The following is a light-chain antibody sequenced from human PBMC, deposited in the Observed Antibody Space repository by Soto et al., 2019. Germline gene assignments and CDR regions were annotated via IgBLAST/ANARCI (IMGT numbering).Light chain of an antibody. CDR1: SSDVGAQNF. V-gene: IGLV2-14*01. J-gene: IGLJ1*01. CDR2: EVS. CDR3: CAYTTLNTHV. Sequence: QSVLSQPAYVSGSPGQSITISCTGTSSDVGAQNFVSWFQQHPGEAPKLIIFEVSNRPSGASDRFSGSKSGNTASLAISGLHAEDEADYFCCAYTTLNTHVFGTGTKVTVL.